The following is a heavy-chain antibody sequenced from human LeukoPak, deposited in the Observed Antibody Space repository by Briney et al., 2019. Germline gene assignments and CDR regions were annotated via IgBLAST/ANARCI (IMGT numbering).Heavy chain of an antibody. CDR2: INHSGST. D-gene: IGHD5-24*01. CDR1: GGSFSGYY. Sequence: SETLSLTCAVYGGSFSGYYWSWIRQPPGKGLEWIGEINHSGSTNYNPSLKSRVAISVDTSKNHFSLKLSSVTAADTAVYYCARDIDGYDNWFDPWGQGTLVTVSS. J-gene: IGHJ5*02. V-gene: IGHV4-34*01. CDR3: ARDIDGYDNWFDP.